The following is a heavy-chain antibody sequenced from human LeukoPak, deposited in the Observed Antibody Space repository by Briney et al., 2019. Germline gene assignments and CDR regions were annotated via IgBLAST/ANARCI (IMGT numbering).Heavy chain of an antibody. CDR3: AKDPYSSAWFSRDWFDP. Sequence: GGSLRLSCAASGFTFSSYSMNWVRQAPGKGLEWVSRINSDGSSTSYADSVKGRFTISRDNAKNTLYLQMNSLRAEDTAVYYCAKDPYSSAWFSRDWFDPWGQGTLVTVSS. CDR1: GFTFSSYS. CDR2: INSDGSST. D-gene: IGHD6-13*01. V-gene: IGHV3-74*01. J-gene: IGHJ5*02.